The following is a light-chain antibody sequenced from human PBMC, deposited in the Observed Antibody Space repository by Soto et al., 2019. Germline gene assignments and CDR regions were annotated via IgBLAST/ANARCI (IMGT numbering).Light chain of an antibody. CDR2: EVT. V-gene: IGLV2-14*01. CDR3: ISYTRSSTYV. CDR1: SSDVGAYNY. J-gene: IGLJ1*01. Sequence: QAVLTQPASVSASPGQSITISCTGTSSDVGAYNYVSWYQQHPGKAPKLMIYEVTNRPSGVSNRFSGSKSGNTASLTISGLQAEDEADYYCISYTRSSTYVFGTGTKLTVL.